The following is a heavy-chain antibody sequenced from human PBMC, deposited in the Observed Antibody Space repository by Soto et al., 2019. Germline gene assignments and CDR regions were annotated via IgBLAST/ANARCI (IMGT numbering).Heavy chain of an antibody. J-gene: IGHJ5*02. CDR2: IYHSGST. CDR1: GGSISSYS. CDR3: ARVTDR. Sequence: ASETLSLTCTVSGGSISSYSWSWIRQPPGKGLEWIGYIYHSGSTYYNPSLKSRVTISVDRSKNQFSLKLSSVTDADTAVYYCARVTDRWGQGTLVTVS. V-gene: IGHV4-30-2*01.